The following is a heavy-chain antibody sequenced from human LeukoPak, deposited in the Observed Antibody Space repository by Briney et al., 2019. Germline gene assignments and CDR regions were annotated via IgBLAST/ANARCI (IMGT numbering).Heavy chain of an antibody. V-gene: IGHV3-30*02. CDR2: IRYDGSNK. CDR3: AKEKNDYSDYSYMDV. J-gene: IGHJ6*03. D-gene: IGHD4-11*01. CDR1: GFTFSNYG. Sequence: GGSLRLSCAASGFTFSNYGMHWVRQAPGKGLEWVAFIRYDGSNKYCADSVKGRFTVSRDNTKNTLYLQMNSLRAEDTAAYYCAKEKNDYSDYSYMDVWGKGTRSPSP.